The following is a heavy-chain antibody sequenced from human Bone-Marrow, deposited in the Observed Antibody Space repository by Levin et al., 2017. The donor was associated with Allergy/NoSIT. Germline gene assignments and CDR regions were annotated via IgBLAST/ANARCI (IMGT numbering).Heavy chain of an antibody. V-gene: IGHV3-53*03. CDR3: TRAEWKPGGSHPPINY. CDR2: FYGADRI. J-gene: IGHJ4*02. Sequence: GESLKISCAVSGFTVSGNYMSWVRQAPGKGLEWVAVFYGADRIYYGDSVRGRFTISRDNSMNTVHLQMDSLRAEDTAMYYCTRAEWKPGGSHPPINYWGQGTLVTVSS. CDR1: GFTVSGNY. D-gene: IGHD3-3*01.